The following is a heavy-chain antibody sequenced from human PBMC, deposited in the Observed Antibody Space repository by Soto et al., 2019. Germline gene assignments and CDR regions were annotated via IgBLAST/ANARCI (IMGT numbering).Heavy chain of an antibody. J-gene: IGHJ6*02. V-gene: IGHV5-10-1*01. CDR1: GYSFTSYW. CDR3: ARRGARGYSSSYYYYGMDV. D-gene: IGHD6-13*01. CDR2: IDPSDSYT. Sequence: GESLKISCKGSGYSFTSYWISWARQMPGKGLEWMGRIDPSDSYTNYSPSFQGHVTISADKSISTAYLQWSSLKASDTAMYYCARRGARGYSSSYYYYGMDVWGQGTTVTVSS.